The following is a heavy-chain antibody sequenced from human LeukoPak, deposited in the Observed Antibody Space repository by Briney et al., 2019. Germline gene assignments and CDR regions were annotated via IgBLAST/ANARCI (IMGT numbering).Heavy chain of an antibody. V-gene: IGHV3-48*04. CDR1: EFTFSSYT. CDR2: ITGSSSTL. CDR3: ARRLIAATATSAFDI. J-gene: IGHJ3*02. Sequence: GGSLRLSCAASEFTFSSYTMNWVRQAPGKGLEWIPCITGSSSTLYYADSVKGRFTISRDNAKNSLYLQMNSLRAEDTAVYYCARRLIAATATSAFDIWGQGTMVTVSS. D-gene: IGHD6-13*01.